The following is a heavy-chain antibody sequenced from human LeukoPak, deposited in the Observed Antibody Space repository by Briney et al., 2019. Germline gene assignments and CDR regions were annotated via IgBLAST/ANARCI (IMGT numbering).Heavy chain of an antibody. D-gene: IGHD3-10*01. CDR3: ARESGYHGSGFDP. CDR1: GFTFSNCG. CDR2: IRSDGTNK. J-gene: IGHJ5*02. Sequence: GGSLRLSCAASGFTFSNCGIHWVRQVPGKGLEWVSFIRSDGTNKYYADSVKGRFTISRDNSKNTLYLHMNSLRAEDTAVSYCARESGYHGSGFDPWGQGTLVTVSS. V-gene: IGHV3-30*02.